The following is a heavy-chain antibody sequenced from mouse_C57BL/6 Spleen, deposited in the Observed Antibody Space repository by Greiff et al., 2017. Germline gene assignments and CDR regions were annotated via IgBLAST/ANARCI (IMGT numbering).Heavy chain of an antibody. V-gene: IGHV2-2*01. J-gene: IGHJ1*03. CDR1: GFSLTSYG. Sequence: VMLVESGPGLVQPSQSLSITCTVSGFSLTSYGVHWVRQSPGKGLEWLGVIWSGGSTDYNAAFISRLSISKDNSKSQVFFKMNSLQADDTAIYYCARNRGSPYWYFDVWGTGTTVTVSS. CDR3: ARNRGSPYWYFDV. D-gene: IGHD1-1*01. CDR2: IWSGGST.